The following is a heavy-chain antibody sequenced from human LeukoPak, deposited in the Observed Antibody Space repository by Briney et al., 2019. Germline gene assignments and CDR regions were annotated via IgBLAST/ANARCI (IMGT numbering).Heavy chain of an antibody. Sequence: SETLSLTCIVSGGSISSSRFYWGWIRQPPGKGLEWIGTIHYSGSTYYNPSLKSRVTISADTSKNQFSLNLSSETAAGTGVYYCARHVSSDLRIVVVTSDWYFDFWGRGTLVTVSS. CDR3: ARHVSSDLRIVVVTSDWYFDF. CDR2: IHYSGST. CDR1: GGSISSSRFY. V-gene: IGHV4-39*01. J-gene: IGHJ2*01. D-gene: IGHD2-21*02.